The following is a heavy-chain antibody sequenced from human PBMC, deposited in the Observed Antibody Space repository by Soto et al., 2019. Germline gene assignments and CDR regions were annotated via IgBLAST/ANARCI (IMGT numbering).Heavy chain of an antibody. D-gene: IGHD4-17*01. CDR3: TAKANGY. J-gene: IGHJ4*02. V-gene: IGHV3-15*01. CDR1: GITFSNAW. CDR2: IKSKTDGETT. Sequence: EVQLVESGGGFVNPGGSLRLSCAASGITFSNAWMSWVRQAPGKGLEWVGRIKSKTDGETTDYDAPVKGRFTISRDDSENTLFLQMNSLRAEDTAVYYCTAKANGYWGQGTLVTVSS.